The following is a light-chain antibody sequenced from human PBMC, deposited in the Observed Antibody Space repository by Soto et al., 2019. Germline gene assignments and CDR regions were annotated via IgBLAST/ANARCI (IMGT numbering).Light chain of an antibody. V-gene: IGKV3-20*01. CDR2: RTS. CDR1: QSVSSSY. Sequence: EIVLTQSPGTLSLSPGERATLSCRASQSVSSSYLAWYQQKPGQAPRLLIYRTSNRATGIPDRFSGSGSGTDFTLTISRLEPEDFAVYWCQQYDISTWTFGQGTKVEIK. J-gene: IGKJ1*01. CDR3: QQYDISTWT.